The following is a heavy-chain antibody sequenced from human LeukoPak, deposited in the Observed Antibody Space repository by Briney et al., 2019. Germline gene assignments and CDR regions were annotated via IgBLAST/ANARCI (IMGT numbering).Heavy chain of an antibody. V-gene: IGHV4-38-2*02. J-gene: IGHJ4*02. CDR2: IYHSGDS. D-gene: IGHD4-17*01. CDR1: GYSISSGYY. CDR3: ARERDYSYYFDY. Sequence: SETLSLTCTVSGYSISSGYYWGCIRQSPGKGLEWIGSIYHSGDSYYSPSLKGRVTMSVDTSRNQFALKLRSVTASDTAVYYCARERDYSYYFDYWGQGVLVTVSS.